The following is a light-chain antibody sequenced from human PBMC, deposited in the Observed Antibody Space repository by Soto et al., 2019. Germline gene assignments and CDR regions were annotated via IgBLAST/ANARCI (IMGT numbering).Light chain of an antibody. CDR3: QQSFTTTWT. CDR2: GAS. J-gene: IGKJ1*01. Sequence: DIQMTQSPSSLSASVGDSVTITSRASQSICRYLNWYQQPLGKAPKFXMYGASFLQSGVPSRFSGSGAGTEFSLTIHSLQPEDVETYYCQQSFTTTWTFGQGTKVDIK. V-gene: IGKV1-39*01. CDR1: QSICRY.